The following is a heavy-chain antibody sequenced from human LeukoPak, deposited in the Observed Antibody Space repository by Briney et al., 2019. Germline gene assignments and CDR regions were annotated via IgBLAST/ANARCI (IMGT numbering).Heavy chain of an antibody. J-gene: IGHJ5*02. V-gene: IGHV4-38-2*01. Sequence: SETLSLTCSVSGYSISSGYYWGWIRQPPGKGLEWIGVVYRTGNAYYNPSLKSRVTISIDTSKNQFSLKLSSVTAADTAVYHCARGIYCSGGSCYRLNWFDPWGQGTLVTVPS. CDR2: VYRTGNA. CDR1: GYSISSGYY. D-gene: IGHD2-15*01. CDR3: ARGIYCSGGSCYRLNWFDP.